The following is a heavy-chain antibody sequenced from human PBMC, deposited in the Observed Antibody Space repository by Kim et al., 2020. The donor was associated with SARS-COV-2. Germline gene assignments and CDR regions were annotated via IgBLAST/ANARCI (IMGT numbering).Heavy chain of an antibody. V-gene: IGHV3-23*01. D-gene: IGHD3-10*01. CDR2: ISGSGGST. CDR3: AKDFYGSGSYYRSPQYYLYD. Sequence: GGSLRLSCAASGFTFSSYAMSWVRQAPGKGLEWVSAISGSGGSTYYADSVKGRFTISRDNSKNTLYLQMNSLRAEDTAVYYCAKDFYGSGSYYRSPQYYLYDSGQGTLFTVSS. CDR1: GFTFSSYA. J-gene: IGHJ4*02.